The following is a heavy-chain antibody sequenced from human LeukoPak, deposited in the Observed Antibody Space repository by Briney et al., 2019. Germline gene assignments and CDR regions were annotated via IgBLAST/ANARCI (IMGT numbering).Heavy chain of an antibody. Sequence: GGSLRPSCAASGFTFDDYAMHWVRQAPGKGLEWVSLISGDGGSTYYADSVKGRFTISRDNSKNSLYLQMNSLRTEDTALYYCAKDIHDGSSWYYFDYWGQGTLVTVSS. D-gene: IGHD6-13*01. V-gene: IGHV3-43*02. CDR1: GFTFDDYA. CDR3: AKDIHDGSSWYYFDY. CDR2: ISGDGGST. J-gene: IGHJ4*02.